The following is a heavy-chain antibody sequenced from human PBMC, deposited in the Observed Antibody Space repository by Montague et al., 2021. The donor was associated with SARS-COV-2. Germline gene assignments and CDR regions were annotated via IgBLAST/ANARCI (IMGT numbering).Heavy chain of an antibody. D-gene: IGHD3-9*01. CDR3: ARHKSFDWLLIPKVGYYCMDV. V-gene: IGHV4-39*01. J-gene: IGHJ6*02. CDR1: GGSISITDRY. CDR2: IYYTGTI. Sequence: SETLSLTCSVSGGSISITDRYWGWIRQPPGKGLELIGTIYYTGTIYYNPSLKSQVTISRDTSKNQFSLKVTSVTAADTAVYYCARHKSFDWLLIPKVGYYCMDVWGQGTTVTVSS.